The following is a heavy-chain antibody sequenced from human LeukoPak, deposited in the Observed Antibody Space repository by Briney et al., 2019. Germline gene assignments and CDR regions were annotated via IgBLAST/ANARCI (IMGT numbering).Heavy chain of an antibody. Sequence: PGGSLRLSCAASGFTFSNAWMSWVRQAPGKGLEWVGRIRSKTDGGTTDYAAPVKGRFTISRDDSKNTLYLQMNSLKTEDTAVYYCTTERSVLLWFGDTWGQGTLVTVSS. CDR3: TTERSVLLWFGDT. CDR1: GFTFSNAW. D-gene: IGHD3-10*01. CDR2: IRSKTDGGTT. J-gene: IGHJ5*02. V-gene: IGHV3-15*01.